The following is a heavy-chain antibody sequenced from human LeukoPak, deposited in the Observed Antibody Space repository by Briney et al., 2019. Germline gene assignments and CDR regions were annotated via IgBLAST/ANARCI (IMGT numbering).Heavy chain of an antibody. CDR3: ARVIDSSGYYEGYYFDY. Sequence: SETLSLTCTVSGGSISSSSYYWGWIRQPPGKGLEWIGYIYYSGSTNYNPSLKSRVTISVDTSKNQFSLKLSSVTAADTAVYYCARVIDSSGYYEGYYFDYWGQGTLVTVSS. V-gene: IGHV4-61*05. CDR2: IYYSGST. J-gene: IGHJ4*02. D-gene: IGHD3-22*01. CDR1: GGSISSSSYY.